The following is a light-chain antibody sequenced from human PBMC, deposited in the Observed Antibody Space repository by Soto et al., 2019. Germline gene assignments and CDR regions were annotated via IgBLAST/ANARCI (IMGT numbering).Light chain of an antibody. CDR1: QSVGSN. J-gene: IGKJ2*01. CDR3: QHYTQWPRFT. V-gene: IGKV3-15*01. CDR2: SSS. Sequence: EIVMTQSPVTLSVSPGERATLSCRASQSVGSNLAWYQQKPGQAPRLLVYSSSTRATDVPAKFTGSGSGTEFTFTVSSRQSEDVAVYFCQHYTQWPRFTFGQGTRLEIK.